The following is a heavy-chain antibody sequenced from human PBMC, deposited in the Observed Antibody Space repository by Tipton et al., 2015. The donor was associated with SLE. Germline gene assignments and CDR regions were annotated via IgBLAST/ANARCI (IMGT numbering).Heavy chain of an antibody. CDR2: IYYSGST. V-gene: IGHV4-39*07. J-gene: IGHJ4*02. D-gene: IGHD3-3*01. Sequence: TLSLTCTVSGGSISSSSYYWGWIRQPPGKGLEWIGNIYYSGSTDYNPSLKSRVTISVDTSKNQFSLRLSSVTAADTAVYYCARLLTIFGVVNWGQGTLVTVSS. CDR1: GGSISSSSYY. CDR3: ARLLTIFGVVN.